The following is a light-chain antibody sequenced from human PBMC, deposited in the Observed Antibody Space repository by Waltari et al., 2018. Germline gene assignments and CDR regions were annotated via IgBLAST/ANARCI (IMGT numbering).Light chain of an antibody. J-gene: IGKJ5*01. Sequence: DIQMTQSPSSLSASVGDRVTISCRASQSVTGYLNWYQQKPGKAPKLLIYEASRLHSGVPSRFSGSQSRTDFTLTISFLQPEDFATYYCQQSDTNPIAFGQGTRLEIK. CDR2: EAS. V-gene: IGKV1-39*01. CDR3: QQSDTNPIA. CDR1: QSVTGY.